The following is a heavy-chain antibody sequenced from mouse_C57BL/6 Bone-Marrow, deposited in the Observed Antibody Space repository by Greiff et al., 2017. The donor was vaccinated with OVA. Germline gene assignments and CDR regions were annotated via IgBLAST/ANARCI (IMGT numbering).Heavy chain of an antibody. V-gene: IGHV7-1*01. Sequence: EVQLVESGGGLVQSGRSLRLSCATSGFTFSDFYMEWVRQAPGKGLEWLAARRNKANDYTTEYSASVKGRFIVSRDTSQSILYLQMNALRAEDTAIYYCARDADYAPFAYWGQGTLVTVSA. J-gene: IGHJ3*01. D-gene: IGHD1-1*01. CDR1: GFTFSDFY. CDR2: RRNKANDYTT. CDR3: ARDADYAPFAY.